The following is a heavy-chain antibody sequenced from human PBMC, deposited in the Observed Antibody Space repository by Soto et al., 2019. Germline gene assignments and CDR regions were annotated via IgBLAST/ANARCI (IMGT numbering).Heavy chain of an antibody. CDR2: IYWDDDK. CDR1: GFSLSTSGVA. Sequence: QITLKESGPTLVKPTQTLTLTCTFSGFSLSTSGVAVGWIRQPPGKALEWLALIYWDDDKRYRPSLKSRLTIPRDTSKNQLVLTLTNRDPVKPGNYNFSQIGNSFVSGGQVFDIWGQGTMVTAS. J-gene: IGHJ3*02. CDR3: SQIGNSFVSGGQVFDI. V-gene: IGHV2-5*02. D-gene: IGHD3-10*01.